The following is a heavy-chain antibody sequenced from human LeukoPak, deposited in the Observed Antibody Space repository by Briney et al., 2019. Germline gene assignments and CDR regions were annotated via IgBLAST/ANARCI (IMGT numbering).Heavy chain of an antibody. CDR1: GFTFSSYG. CDR3: AKGPTPPPQSGYFDY. J-gene: IGHJ4*02. V-gene: IGHV3-30*18. D-gene: IGHD3-3*01. CDR2: ISYDGSNK. Sequence: GGSLRLSCAASGFTFSSYGMHWVRQAPGKGLEWVAVISYDGSNKYYADSVKGRFTISRDNSKNTLYLQMNSLRAEDTAVYYGAKGPTPPPQSGYFDYWGQGTLVTVSS.